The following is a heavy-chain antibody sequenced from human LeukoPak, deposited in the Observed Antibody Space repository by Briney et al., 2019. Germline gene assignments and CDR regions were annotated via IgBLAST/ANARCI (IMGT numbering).Heavy chain of an antibody. V-gene: IGHV3-15*01. J-gene: IGHJ5*02. CDR1: GFIFNTAW. CDR2: IRSKSDGGTT. Sequence: GGSLRLSCAASGFIFNTAWMAWVRQAPGKGLEWVGRIRSKSDGGTTYYAAPVKGRFTISRDDSKNTLYLQMNSLRAEDTAVYYCAKYCSSTSCYRARWFDPWGQGTLVTVSS. CDR3: AKYCSSTSCYRARWFDP. D-gene: IGHD2-2*01.